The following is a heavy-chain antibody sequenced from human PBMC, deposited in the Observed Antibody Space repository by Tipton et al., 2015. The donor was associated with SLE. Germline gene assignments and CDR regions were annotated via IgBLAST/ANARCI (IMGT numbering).Heavy chain of an antibody. D-gene: IGHD2-8*01. J-gene: IGHJ4*02. CDR3: ARGTLSNGIDY. V-gene: IGHV4-59*08. CDR2: IYYSGST. CDR1: GGSINTYY. Sequence: TLSLTCTVSGGSINTYYWSWIRQPPGKGLEWIGYIYYSGSTNYNPSLKSRVTISVDTSKNRFSLHVNSVTPEDTAVYFCARGTLSNGIDYWGQGTLVTVSS.